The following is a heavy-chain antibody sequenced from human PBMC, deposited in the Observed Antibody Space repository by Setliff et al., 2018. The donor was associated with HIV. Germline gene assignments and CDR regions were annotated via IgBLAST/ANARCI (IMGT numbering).Heavy chain of an antibody. D-gene: IGHD3-22*01. V-gene: IGHV3-30*04. J-gene: IGHJ3*02. CDR1: GFSFSTSA. Sequence: GGSLRLSCAASGFSFSTSAMHWVRQAPGKGLEWVAVTSYDGNIKYYADSVKGRFTISRDNSKNTLYVQMNSLRAEDTAVYYCARDPTYSYDTSGPYDAFDIWGQGTMVTVSS. CDR3: ARDPTYSYDTSGPYDAFDI. CDR2: TSYDGNIK.